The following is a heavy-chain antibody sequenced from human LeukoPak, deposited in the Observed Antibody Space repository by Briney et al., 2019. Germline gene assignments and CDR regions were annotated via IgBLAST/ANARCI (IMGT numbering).Heavy chain of an antibody. CDR1: GYTFTGYY. D-gene: IGHD2-2*01. CDR3: AIGIVVVPPYYYYGMDV. CDR2: INPNSGGT. J-gene: IGHJ6*02. Sequence: ASVKVSCKASGYTFTGYYMHWVRQAPGQGLEWMGWINPNSGGTNYAQKFQGRVTMTRDTSISTAYMELSRLRSDDTAVYYCAIGIVVVPPYYYYGMDVWGQGTTVTVSS. V-gene: IGHV1-2*02.